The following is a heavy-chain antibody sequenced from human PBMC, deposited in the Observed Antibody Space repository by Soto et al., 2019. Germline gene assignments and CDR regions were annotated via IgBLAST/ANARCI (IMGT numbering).Heavy chain of an antibody. V-gene: IGHV3-23*01. CDR3: AKDRDYFDTSGFYFDH. CDR2: IDASGGTT. Sequence: EVHLLESGGGLVQPGRSLRLSCTASGFTFSSFAMTWVRQAPGKGLEWVSVIDASGGTTYYADSVKGRFTVSRDNSKNTQYMHMNSMTAEDAAVYYCAKDRDYFDTSGFYFDHWGQGTLVTVSS. J-gene: IGHJ4*02. D-gene: IGHD3-22*01. CDR1: GFTFSSFA.